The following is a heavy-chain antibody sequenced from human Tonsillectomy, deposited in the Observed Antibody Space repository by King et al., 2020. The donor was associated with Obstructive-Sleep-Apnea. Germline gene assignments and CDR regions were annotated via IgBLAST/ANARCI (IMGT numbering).Heavy chain of an antibody. CDR3: ARPSEYSYYYYAMDV. J-gene: IGHJ6*02. CDR2: ISYDGSDK. Sequence: VQLVESGGGVVQPGRSLRLSCAASGFTFSRYAIHWVRQAPGKGLEWVTIISYDGSDKYYADSVKGRFTISRDNSKNTLYLQMNSLRAEDTAVYYCARPSEYSYYYYAMDVWGQGTTVTVSS. CDR1: GFTFSRYA. V-gene: IGHV3-30*04.